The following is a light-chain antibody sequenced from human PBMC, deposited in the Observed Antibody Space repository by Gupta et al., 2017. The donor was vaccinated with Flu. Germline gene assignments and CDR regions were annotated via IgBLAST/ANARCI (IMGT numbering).Light chain of an antibody. Sequence: DLVMTQSPDSLAVSLGERATINCKSSQSVLYNSNNKEYLAWYQQKPGQPPKLLIYWASTRESGVPDRFSGSGSGTDFALTISSLQAEDVAVYYCQQYYTTPHTFGQGTKLEIK. CDR3: QQYYTTPHT. V-gene: IGKV4-1*01. CDR1: QSVLYNSNNKEY. CDR2: WAS. J-gene: IGKJ2*01.